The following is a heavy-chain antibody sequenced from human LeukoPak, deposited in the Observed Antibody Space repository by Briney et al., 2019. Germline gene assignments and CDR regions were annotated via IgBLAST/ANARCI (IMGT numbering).Heavy chain of an antibody. CDR1: GGSISSYY. Sequence: PSETLSLTCTVSGGSISSYYWSWIRQPPGKGLEWIGSIYYSGSTYYNPSLKSRVTISVDTSKNQFSLKLSSVTAADTAVYYCANLRTYYYGMDVWGQGTTVTVSS. CDR2: IYYSGST. J-gene: IGHJ6*02. CDR3: ANLRTYYYGMDV. V-gene: IGHV4-59*05.